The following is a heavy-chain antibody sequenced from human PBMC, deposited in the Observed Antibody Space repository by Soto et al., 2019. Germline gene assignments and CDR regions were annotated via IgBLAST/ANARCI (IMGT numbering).Heavy chain of an antibody. CDR3: AKDTMVRGVIIIGWFDP. CDR1: GFTFDDYA. D-gene: IGHD3-10*01. J-gene: IGHJ5*02. CDR2: ISWNSGSI. Sequence: GGSLRLSCAASGFTFDDYAMHWVRQAPGKGLEWVSGISWNSGSIGYADSVKGRFTISRDNAKNSLYLQMNSLRAEDTALYYCAKDTMVRGVIIIGWFDPWGQGTLVTVSS. V-gene: IGHV3-9*01.